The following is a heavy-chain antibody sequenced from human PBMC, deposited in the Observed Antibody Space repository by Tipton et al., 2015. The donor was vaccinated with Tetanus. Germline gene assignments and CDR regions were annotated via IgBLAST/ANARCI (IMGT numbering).Heavy chain of an antibody. D-gene: IGHD6-13*01. J-gene: IGHJ1*01. Sequence: SLRLSCAASGLTFDNYAMHWVRQAPGKGLEWVSGISWNSVSIGYADSVKGRFTISRDNAKNSLYLQMNSLRAEDTALYYCAKDSKSVLRLAAGMRDTNCQHRGQGALVPVSS. V-gene: IGHV3-9*01. CDR1: GLTFDNYA. CDR3: AKDSKSVLRLAAGMRDTNCQH. CDR2: ISWNSVSI.